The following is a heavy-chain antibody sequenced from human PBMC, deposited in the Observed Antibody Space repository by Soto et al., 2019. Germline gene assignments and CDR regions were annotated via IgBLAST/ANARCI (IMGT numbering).Heavy chain of an antibody. D-gene: IGHD2-21*01. Sequence: PSETMSLTCAVSGGSISSGGYSWSWIRQPPGKGLEWIGYMYHSGSTYYNPSLKSRVTISVDRSKNQFSLKLSSVTAADTAVYYCARGVIHWGQGNLVTVSS. V-gene: IGHV4-30-2*01. J-gene: IGHJ4*02. CDR3: ARGVIH. CDR1: GGSISSGGYS. CDR2: MYHSGST.